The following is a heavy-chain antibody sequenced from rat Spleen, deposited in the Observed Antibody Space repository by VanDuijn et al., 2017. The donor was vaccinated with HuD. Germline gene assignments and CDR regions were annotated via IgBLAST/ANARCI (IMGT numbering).Heavy chain of an antibody. D-gene: IGHD4-3*01. CDR2: INKDSSKI. J-gene: IGHJ2*01. CDR1: GFNFNDYW. Sequence: EVKLVESGGGLVQPGRSLKLSCAASGFNFNDYWMAWVRQAPGKGLEWIGEINKDSSKINYTPSLKDKFTISRDNVQNTLYLQKSKLGSEDTAIYYCVGEDFGVRYWGQGVMVTVSS. CDR3: VGEDFGVRY. V-gene: IGHV4-2*01.